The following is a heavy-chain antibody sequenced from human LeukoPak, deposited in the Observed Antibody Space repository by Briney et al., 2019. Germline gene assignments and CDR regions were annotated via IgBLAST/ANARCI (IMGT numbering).Heavy chain of an antibody. Sequence: GRSLRLSCAASGFTFDDYAMHWVCQASGKGLEWVSHITWDGGSTHYADSVEGRFTISRDSYKNTLYLQMGSLRVEDMALYYCARVGMTSGSGCDHWGQGTLVTVTS. CDR1: GFTFDDYA. D-gene: IGHD6-19*01. CDR3: ARVGMTSGSGCDH. CDR2: ITWDGGST. V-gene: IGHV3-43D*03. J-gene: IGHJ4*02.